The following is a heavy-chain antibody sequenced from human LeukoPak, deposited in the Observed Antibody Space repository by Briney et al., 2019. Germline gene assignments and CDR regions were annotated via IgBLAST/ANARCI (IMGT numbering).Heavy chain of an antibody. D-gene: IGHD3-10*01. CDR2: ITSSSSTK. J-gene: IGHJ6*02. V-gene: IGHV3-48*02. CDR1: GFTFSSYS. CDR3: ARIGGPGYYYYGMDV. Sequence: GGSLRLSCAASGFTFSSYSMNWVRQAPGKGLEWISFITSSSSTKYYTYSVKGRFTISRDNAKNSLYLQVNSLRDEDTAVYYCARIGGPGYYYYGMDVWGQGTTVTVSS.